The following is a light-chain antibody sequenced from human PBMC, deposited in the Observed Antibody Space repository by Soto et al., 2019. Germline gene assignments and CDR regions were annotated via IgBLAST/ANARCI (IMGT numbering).Light chain of an antibody. J-gene: IGKJ1*01. V-gene: IGKV3-20*01. CDR3: QQYGGSPRT. CDR2: GAS. CDR1: QNVRSN. Sequence: EIVMTQSPATLSVSPGERATLSCRASQNVRSNLAWYHHKHGQAPRLLIHGASNRATGTPDRFSGSGSGPDFTLTISRLEPEDFAVYYCQQYGGSPRTLGQGTKVDIK.